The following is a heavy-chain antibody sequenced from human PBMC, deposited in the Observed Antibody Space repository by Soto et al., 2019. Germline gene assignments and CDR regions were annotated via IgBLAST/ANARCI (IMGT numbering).Heavy chain of an antibody. CDR3: AKRGTTVTTSLWY. CDR1: GLTVSNNY. J-gene: IGHJ4*02. CDR2: IYSGGVT. Sequence: EVQLVESGGGLVQPGGSLRLSCAASGLTVSNNYMCWVRQAPGKGLEWVSLIYSGGVTHYADSVRGRFTISRDNSRNTLYLQMNSLRADDTAVYYCAKRGTTVTTSLWYWGQGTLVTVSS. D-gene: IGHD4-17*01. V-gene: IGHV3-66*01.